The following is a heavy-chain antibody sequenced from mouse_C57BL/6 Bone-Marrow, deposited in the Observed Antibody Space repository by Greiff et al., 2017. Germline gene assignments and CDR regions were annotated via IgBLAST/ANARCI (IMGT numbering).Heavy chain of an antibody. CDR2: IFPGSGST. CDR1: GYTFTSHW. V-gene: IGHV1-56*01. CDR3: ARRYSEEDYYGMDD. D-gene: IGHD2-12*01. Sequence: VQLQQSGPELVRPGASVKISCKAPGYTFTSHWMQWVRQRPGQGLEWIGEIFPGSGSTYYNEKFKGKATLTVDTSSSPSSMQLSRLTSDDSAVYVSARRYSEEDYYGMDDWGKGTSVTVSS. J-gene: IGHJ4*01.